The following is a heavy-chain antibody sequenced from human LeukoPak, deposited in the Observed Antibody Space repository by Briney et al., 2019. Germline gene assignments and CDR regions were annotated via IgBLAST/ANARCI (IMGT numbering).Heavy chain of an antibody. CDR1: GYTFTTYD. J-gene: IGHJ1*01. CDR3: ATGTPAQRVVSFGFQH. Sequence: GASVKVSCKASGYTFTTYDINWVRQATGQGLEWMAWMNPNSGNTGYAQKFQGRVTMTEDTSTDTAYMELSSLRSEDTAVYYCATGTPAQRVVSFGFQHWGQGTLVTVSS. D-gene: IGHD3-22*01. V-gene: IGHV1-8*01. CDR2: MNPNSGNT.